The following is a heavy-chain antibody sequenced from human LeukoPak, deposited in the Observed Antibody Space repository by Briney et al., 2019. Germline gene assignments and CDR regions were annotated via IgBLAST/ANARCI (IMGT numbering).Heavy chain of an antibody. CDR1: GASISSYY. V-gene: IGHV4-59*01. CDR2: IYYSGSI. J-gene: IGHJ4*02. D-gene: IGHD3-22*01. CDR3: ARENPSGYYNRPIDY. Sequence: ASETLSLICTVSGASISSYYWSWIRQPPGKGLEWSGDIYYSGSIKYNPSLKSRVTMSVDTSKNQFSLKLSSVTAADTAIYYCARENPSGYYNRPIDYWGQGTLVTVSS.